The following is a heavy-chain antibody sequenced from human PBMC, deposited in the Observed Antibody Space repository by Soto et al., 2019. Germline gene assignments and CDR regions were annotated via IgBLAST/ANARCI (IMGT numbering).Heavy chain of an antibody. D-gene: IGHD6-13*01. CDR3: ATRAAAGKGYYGMDV. J-gene: IGHJ6*02. V-gene: IGHV4-59*01. CDR2: IYYSGST. CDR1: GGSISSYY. Sequence: TSETLSLTCTVSGGSISSYYWSWIRQPPGKGLEWIGYIYYSGSTNYNPSLKSRVTISVDTSKNQFSLKLSSVTAADTAVYYCATRAAAGKGYYGMDVWGQGTTVTVSS.